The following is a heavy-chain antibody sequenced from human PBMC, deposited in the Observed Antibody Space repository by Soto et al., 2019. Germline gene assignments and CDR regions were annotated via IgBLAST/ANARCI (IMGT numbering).Heavy chain of an antibody. CDR2: INGRSNYI. V-gene: IGHV3-21*01. Sequence: EGSLRLSCAAAGFTFSTYSMNWVRQAPGKGLEWVSSINGRSNYIYYADSVKGRFTISRDNAKNSLYLEMNSLRAEDTAVYYCVMTYSRRYYYDMTAWGQGTLVTVSS. CDR3: VMTYSRRYYYDMTA. J-gene: IGHJ5*02. D-gene: IGHD3-22*01. CDR1: GFTFSTYS.